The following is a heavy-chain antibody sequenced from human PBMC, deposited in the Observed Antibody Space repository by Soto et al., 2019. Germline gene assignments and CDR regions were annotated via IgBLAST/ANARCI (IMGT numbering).Heavy chain of an antibody. CDR1: GLTFSSYA. CDR2: ITNRGGST. D-gene: IGHD3-10*01. CDR3: AKDGRGSGSYSPMDV. V-gene: IGHV3-23*01. Sequence: PGGSLRLSCAASGLTFSSYAMTWVRQAPGKGLEWVSTITNRGGSTDYADSVKGRFTISRDNSKNTLYLQMNSLGAEDTGVYYCAKDGRGSGSYSPMDVWGQGTTVTVSS. J-gene: IGHJ6*02.